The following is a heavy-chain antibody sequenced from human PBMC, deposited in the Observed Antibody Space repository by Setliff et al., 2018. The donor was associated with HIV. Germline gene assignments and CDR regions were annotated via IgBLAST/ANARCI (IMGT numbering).Heavy chain of an antibody. CDR1: GYSFTSYW. CDR2: IYPGDSDT. CDR3: ARQDLKNSHLEY. Sequence: GESLKISCQGSGYSFTSYWIGWVRQMPGKGLEWMGIIYPGDSDTRYSPSFQGQVTISADKAISTAYLQWGSLKASDTAMFYCARQDLKNSHLEYWGQGTLVTVSS. J-gene: IGHJ1*01. V-gene: IGHV5-51*01. D-gene: IGHD6-6*01.